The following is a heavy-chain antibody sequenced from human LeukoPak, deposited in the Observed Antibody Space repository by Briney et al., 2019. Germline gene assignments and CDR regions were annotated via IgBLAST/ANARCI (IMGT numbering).Heavy chain of an antibody. Sequence: ASQTLSLTCTVSGGSISSGDYYWSWIRQPPGKGLEWIGYIYYSGSTYYNPSLKSRVTISVDTSKNQFSLKLSSVTAADTAVYYCARSTTLHSSGWYAQDYWGQGTLVTVSS. V-gene: IGHV4-30-4*01. J-gene: IGHJ4*02. D-gene: IGHD6-19*01. CDR2: IYYSGST. CDR3: ARSTTLHSSGWYAQDY. CDR1: GGSISSGDYY.